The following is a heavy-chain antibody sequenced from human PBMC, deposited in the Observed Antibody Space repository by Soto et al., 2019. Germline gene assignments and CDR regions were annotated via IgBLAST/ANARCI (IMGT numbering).Heavy chain of an antibody. CDR1: GVTFSDYV. V-gene: IGHV3-23*01. J-gene: IGHJ4*02. Sequence: EVQLLQSGGGLIQPGGSLRLSCAVSGVTFSDYVMTWVRQAPGKGLEWVSAVSSSGDTTYYADSVKGRFTISRDNSKSSVVLPMNSLRGEDTAGLYCAEEGGGLPSVAARPLGASDFWGQGTLVTVSS. CDR3: AEEGGGLPSVAARPLGASDF. CDR2: VSSSGDTT. D-gene: IGHD2-15*01.